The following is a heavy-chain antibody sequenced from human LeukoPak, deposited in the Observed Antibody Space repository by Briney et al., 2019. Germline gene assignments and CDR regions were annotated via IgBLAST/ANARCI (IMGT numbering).Heavy chain of an antibody. CDR1: GGTFSNYA. D-gene: IGHD6-13*01. CDR2: IIPMFGTA. CDR3: AREERQQLGILEERNHDVFDI. Sequence: SVKVSCKASGGTFSNYAISWVRQAPGQGLEWMGGIIPMFGTANYAQKFQGRVTITADASTSTAYMELSSLRSEDTAVYYCAREERQQLGILEERNHDVFDIWGHGTMVTVSS. J-gene: IGHJ3*02. V-gene: IGHV1-69*13.